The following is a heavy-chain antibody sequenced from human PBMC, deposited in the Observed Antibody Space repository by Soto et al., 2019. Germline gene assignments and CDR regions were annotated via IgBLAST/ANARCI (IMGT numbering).Heavy chain of an antibody. CDR3: ARDRGSRRRWFDP. D-gene: IGHD3-10*01. J-gene: IGHJ5*02. CDR1: GFTFSSDW. V-gene: IGHV3-7*01. Sequence: WGSLRLSCAASGFTFSSDWMSWVRQAPGKGLEWVANIKQDGSEKYYVDSVKGRFTISRDNAKNSLYLQMNSLRAEYTAVYYCARDRGSRRRWFDPLVQGTLVTVSS. CDR2: IKQDGSEK.